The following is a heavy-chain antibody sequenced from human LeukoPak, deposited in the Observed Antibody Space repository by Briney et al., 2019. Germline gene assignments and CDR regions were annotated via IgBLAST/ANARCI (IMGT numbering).Heavy chain of an antibody. Sequence: PGGSLRLSCAASGFTFTNYAMSWVRQAPGKGLEWVSGISSGGGSTYYAGSVKGRFTISRDNFKNTLYLQMNSLRAEDTAVYYCAKGPAAIGYFQDWGQGTLVTVSS. J-gene: IGHJ1*01. V-gene: IGHV3-23*01. CDR3: AKGPAAIGYFQD. D-gene: IGHD2-2*01. CDR2: ISSGGGST. CDR1: GFTFTNYA.